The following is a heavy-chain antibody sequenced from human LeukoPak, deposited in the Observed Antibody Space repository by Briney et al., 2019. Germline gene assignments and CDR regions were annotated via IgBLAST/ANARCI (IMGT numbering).Heavy chain of an antibody. Sequence: SETLSLTCAVYGGSFSGYYWSWIRQPPGKGLEWIGEINHSGSTNYNPSLKSRVTISVDTSKNQFSLKLSSVTAADTAVYYCARGGYSHGLDYWGQGTLVTVSS. CDR3: ARGGYSHGLDY. J-gene: IGHJ4*02. V-gene: IGHV4-34*01. D-gene: IGHD5-18*01. CDR2: INHSGST. CDR1: GGSFSGYY.